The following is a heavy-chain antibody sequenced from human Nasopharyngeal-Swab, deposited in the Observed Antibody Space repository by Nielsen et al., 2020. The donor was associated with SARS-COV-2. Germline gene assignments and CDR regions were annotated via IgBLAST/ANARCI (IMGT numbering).Heavy chain of an antibody. CDR2: IKQDGSDK. Sequence: GESLKISCAASGFTFSSYWMSWGRQAPGKGLEWVANIKQDGSDKYYVDSVKGRFTISRDNAKNSLELQMNSLRVEDTTVYYCGRGGKLGALDIWGQGTMVTVSS. CDR1: GFTFSSYW. V-gene: IGHV3-7*01. CDR3: GRGGKLGALDI. J-gene: IGHJ3*02. D-gene: IGHD3-16*01.